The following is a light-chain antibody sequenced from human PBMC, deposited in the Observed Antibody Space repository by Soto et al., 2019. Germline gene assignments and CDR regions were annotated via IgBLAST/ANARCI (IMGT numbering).Light chain of an antibody. CDR1: SSNIGGNS. V-gene: IGLV1-51*01. Sequence: SLAVSLGEKVTISCSGSSSNIGGNSVSWYQQLPGTAPKLLIYDDDKRPSGIPDRFSGSKSGTSATLGITGFQTGDEADYYCGSWDSSLSAYVFATGTKVTVL. CDR2: DDD. CDR3: GSWDSSLSAYV. J-gene: IGLJ1*01.